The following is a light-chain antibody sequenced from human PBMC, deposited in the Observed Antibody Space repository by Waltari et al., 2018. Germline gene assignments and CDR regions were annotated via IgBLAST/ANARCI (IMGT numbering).Light chain of an antibody. Sequence: QSALTQPASVSGSPGQSITISCTGTSSDVGGYNYVSWYQQHPGKVPKLLIFDVRNRPSWVSNRFSGSKSGNTASLTISGLQAEDESDYYCCSFTSRSTWVFGGGTKLTVL. CDR3: CSFTSRSTWV. V-gene: IGLV2-14*01. CDR2: DVR. CDR1: SSDVGGYNY. J-gene: IGLJ3*02.